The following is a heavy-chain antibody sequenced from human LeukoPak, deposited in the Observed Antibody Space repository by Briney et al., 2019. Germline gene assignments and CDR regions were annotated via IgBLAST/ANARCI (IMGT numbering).Heavy chain of an antibody. V-gene: IGHV3-23*01. J-gene: IGHJ4*02. CDR2: ISGRGNGT. CDR1: GFSFSSYA. Sequence: PGGSLRLSCAASGFSFSSYAMNWVRQAPGKGLEWVSGISGRGNGTSYADSVKGRFIISRDNSKNTVYLQMSRLRGEDTAIYWCVKRTVSAFDQWGQGTLVTVSS. CDR3: VKRTVSAFDQ. D-gene: IGHD5/OR15-5a*01.